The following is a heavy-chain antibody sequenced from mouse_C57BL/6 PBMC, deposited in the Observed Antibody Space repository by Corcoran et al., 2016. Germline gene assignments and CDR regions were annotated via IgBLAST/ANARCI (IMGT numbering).Heavy chain of an antibody. CDR1: GYTFTDYY. CDR3: ARFGVSTGVWFVY. V-gene: IGHV1-26*01. Sequence: EVQLQQSGPELVKPGASVKISCKASGYTFTDYYMNWVKQSHGKSLEWIGDINPNNGGTSYNQKFKGKATLTVDKYSSTAYMELRSLTSEDSAVYYCARFGVSTGVWFVYWGQGTVVTVSA. J-gene: IGHJ3*01. CDR2: INPNNGGT.